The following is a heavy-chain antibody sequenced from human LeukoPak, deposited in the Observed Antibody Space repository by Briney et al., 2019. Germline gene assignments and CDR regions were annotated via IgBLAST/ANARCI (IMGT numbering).Heavy chain of an antibody. V-gene: IGHV3-23*01. CDR2: ISGSGSST. CDR1: GLTFDDYG. CDR3: ARAVPSRQAIDY. Sequence: PGGSLRLSCAASGLTFDDYGMSWVRQAPGKGLDWVSDISGSGSSTYYADSVKGRFTISRDNSKNTLYLQMNSLIPEDTAVYYCARAVPSRQAIDYWGQGTLVTVSS. J-gene: IGHJ4*02.